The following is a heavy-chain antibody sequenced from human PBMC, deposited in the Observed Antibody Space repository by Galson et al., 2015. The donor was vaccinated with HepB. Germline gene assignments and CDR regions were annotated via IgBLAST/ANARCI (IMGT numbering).Heavy chain of an antibody. Sequence: SLRLSCAASGFTFSTHDIHWVRQAPGKGLEWVAVFWNERDSEYYADSVKGRFTVSRDISKNTLYLEMNSLRAEDTAVYYCARDRDRTTFFFDHWGQRTLVPVSS. CDR3: ARDRDRTTFFFDH. D-gene: IGHD2/OR15-2a*01. CDR2: FWNERDSE. CDR1: GFTFSTHD. V-gene: IGHV3-33*01. J-gene: IGHJ4*02.